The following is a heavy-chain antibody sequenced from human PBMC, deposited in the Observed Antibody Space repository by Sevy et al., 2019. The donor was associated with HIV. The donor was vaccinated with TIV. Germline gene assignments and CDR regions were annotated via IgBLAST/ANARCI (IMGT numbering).Heavy chain of an antibody. CDR3: AKVRSSSTPTDRKYYYYGMDV. J-gene: IGHJ6*02. CDR1: GFTFSSYG. Sequence: GGSLRLSCAASGFTFSSYGMHWVRQAPDKGLEWVAVISYDGSNKYYADSVKGRFTISRDNSKNTLYLQMNSLRAEDTAVYYCAKVRSSSTPTDRKYYYYGMDVWGQGTTVTVSS. V-gene: IGHV3-30*18. CDR2: ISYDGSNK. D-gene: IGHD6-6*01.